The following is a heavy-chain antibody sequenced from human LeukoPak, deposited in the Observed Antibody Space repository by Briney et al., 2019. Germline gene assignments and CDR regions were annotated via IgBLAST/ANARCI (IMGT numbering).Heavy chain of an antibody. J-gene: IGHJ4*02. D-gene: IGHD6-13*01. V-gene: IGHV3-7*01. CDR1: VFPFSNYW. CDR3: AKDWDMWAAAGTIFDY. Sequence: GGSLRLSCAASVFPFSNYWMSWVRQAPGKGLEWVANIKQDGGEKFYVDSVKGRFTISRDNSKNTLYLQMNSLRAEDTAVYYCAKDWDMWAAAGTIFDYWGQGTLVTVSS. CDR2: IKQDGGEK.